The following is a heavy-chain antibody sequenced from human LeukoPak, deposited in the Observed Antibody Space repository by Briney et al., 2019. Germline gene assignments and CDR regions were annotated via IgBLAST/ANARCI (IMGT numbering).Heavy chain of an antibody. J-gene: IGHJ6*02. CDR1: GFTFSSYG. CDR3: AKDRPRLDYYYYGMDV. CDR2: ISYDGSNK. Sequence: GGSLRLSCAASGFTFSSYGMHWVRQAPGKGLEWVAVISYDGSNKYYADSVKGRFTISRDNFKNTLYLQMNSLRAEDTAVYYCAKDRPRLDYYYYGMDVWGQGTTVTVSS. V-gene: IGHV3-30*18.